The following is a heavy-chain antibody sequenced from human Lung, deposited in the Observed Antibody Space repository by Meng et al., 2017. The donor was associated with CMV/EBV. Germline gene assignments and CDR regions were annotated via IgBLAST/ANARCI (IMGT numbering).Heavy chain of an antibody. V-gene: IGHV3-23*01. J-gene: IGHJ4*02. CDR2: ISGRGDRT. Sequence: VSGCTVSDCDLGWVRQGRGKGVECVSSISGRGDRTHYANSVKGRFTISRDNSKNTLYLRMDRLRAEGTAIYFCASLVVGFGESQDYWGQGTLVTVSS. CDR3: ASLVVGFGESQDY. D-gene: IGHD3-10*01. CDR1: GCTVSDCD.